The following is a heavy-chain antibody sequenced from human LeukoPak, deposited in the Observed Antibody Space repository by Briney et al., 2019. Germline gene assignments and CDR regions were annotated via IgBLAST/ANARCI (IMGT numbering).Heavy chain of an antibody. Sequence: ASVKVSCKVSGYTLTELSMHWVRHAPGKGLEWMGGFDPEDGETIYAQKFQGRVTMTEDTSTDTAYMELSSLRSEDTAVYYCATDLIVGAHHVDYYYYYGMDVWGQGTTVNVSS. J-gene: IGHJ6*02. D-gene: IGHD1-26*01. V-gene: IGHV1-24*01. CDR3: ATDLIVGAHHVDYYYYYGMDV. CDR1: GYTLTELS. CDR2: FDPEDGET.